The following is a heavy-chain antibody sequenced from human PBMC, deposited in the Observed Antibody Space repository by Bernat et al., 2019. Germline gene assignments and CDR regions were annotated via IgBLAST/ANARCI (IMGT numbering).Heavy chain of an antibody. J-gene: IGHJ6*02. V-gene: IGHV3-74*01. CDR3: AREGQQQLVHYGMDV. CDR2: INSDGSST. D-gene: IGHD6-13*01. CDR1: GFTFSSYW. Sequence: EVQLLESGGGLVQPGGSLRLSCAASGFTFSSYWMHWVRQAPGKGLVWVSRINSDGSSTSYADSVKGRFTISRDNAKNTLYLQMNSLRAEDTAVYYCAREGQQQLVHYGMDVWGQGTTVTVSS.